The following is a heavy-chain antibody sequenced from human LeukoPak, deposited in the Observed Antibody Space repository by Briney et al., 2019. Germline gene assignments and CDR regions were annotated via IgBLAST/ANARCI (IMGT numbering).Heavy chain of an antibody. V-gene: IGHV4-4*07. D-gene: IGHD3-22*01. CDR2: IYTSGST. J-gene: IGHJ4*02. Sequence: SETLSLTCTVSGGSISSYCWSWIRQPAGKGLEWIGRIYTSGSTNYNPSLKSRVTMSVDTSKNQFSLKLSSVTAADTAVYYCARVVRDYYDSSGYYYDYWGQGTLVTVSS. CDR3: ARVVRDYYDSSGYYYDY. CDR1: GGSISSYC.